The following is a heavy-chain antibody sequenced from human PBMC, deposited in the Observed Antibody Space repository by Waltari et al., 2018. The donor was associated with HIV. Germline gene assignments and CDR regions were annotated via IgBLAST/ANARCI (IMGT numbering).Heavy chain of an antibody. CDR3: VRDDPGYVAIDY. CDR2: LRRDTYEA. Sequence: LVQSGGGEVQEGGSIVLSCSGAGFGFVSFSFNWVRQTPRRGLEWVASLRRDTYEANYLASVRGRFIISRDNVKSSAYLEMTSLRVEDTATYYCVRDDPGYVAIDYWGQGSQVVVS. V-gene: IGHV3-21*04. D-gene: IGHD2-15*01. J-gene: IGHJ4*02. CDR1: GFGFVSFS.